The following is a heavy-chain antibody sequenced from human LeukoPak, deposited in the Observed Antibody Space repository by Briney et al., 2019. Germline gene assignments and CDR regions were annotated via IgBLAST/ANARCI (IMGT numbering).Heavy chain of an antibody. J-gene: IGHJ3*02. CDR3: AKESDTLGLGGAFDI. D-gene: IGHD3-16*01. CDR2: ISWDGGST. CDR1: GFTFDDYA. V-gene: IGHV3-43*01. Sequence: PGGSLRLSCAASGFTFDDYAMHWVRQAPGKGLEWVSLISWDGGSTYYADSVKGRFTISRDNSKNSLYLQMNSLRTEDTALYYCAKESDTLGLGGAFDIWGQGTMVTVSS.